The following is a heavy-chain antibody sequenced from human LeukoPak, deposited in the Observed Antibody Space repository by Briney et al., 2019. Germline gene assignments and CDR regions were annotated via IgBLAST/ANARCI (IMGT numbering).Heavy chain of an antibody. J-gene: IGHJ4*02. CDR3: AREGYDSSGYPRLLDY. V-gene: IGHV3-53*04. CDR1: GLTVSSNY. D-gene: IGHD3-22*01. Sequence: GGSLRLSCAASGLTVSSNYITWVRQPPGKGLEWVSVLHAAGGTYYADSVKGRFTISRHISKNTVYLQMDCLRAEDTAVYYCAREGYDSSGYPRLLDYWGQGTLVTVSS. CDR2: LHAAGGT.